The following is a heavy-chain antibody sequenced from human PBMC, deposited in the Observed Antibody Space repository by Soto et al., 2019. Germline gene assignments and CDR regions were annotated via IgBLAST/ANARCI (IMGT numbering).Heavy chain of an antibody. CDR2: IKSKTDGGTT. CDR1: GFTFSNAW. V-gene: IGHV3-15*01. CDR3: TTGLIAVAGTNHY. Sequence: GGSLRLSCAASGFTFSNAWMSWVRQAPGKGLEWVGRIKSKTDGGTTDYAAPVKGRFTISRDDSKNTLYLQMNSLKTEDTAVYYCTTGLIAVAGTNHYWGQGTLVTVSS. D-gene: IGHD6-19*01. J-gene: IGHJ4*02.